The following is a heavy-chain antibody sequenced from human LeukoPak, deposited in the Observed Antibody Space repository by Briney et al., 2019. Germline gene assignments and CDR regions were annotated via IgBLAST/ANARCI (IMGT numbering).Heavy chain of an antibody. D-gene: IGHD4-17*01. CDR2: IYYRGST. Sequence: SETLSLTCTVSGGSISSGSSYWSWIRQHPGKGPEWIVYIYYRGSTHYNSSLKSRLSISVDTSKNQFSLKLSSVTAADTAVYYCARIDYGDPPGYFDLWGRGTLVTVSS. CDR3: ARIDYGDPPGYFDL. J-gene: IGHJ2*01. V-gene: IGHV4-31*03. CDR1: GGSISSGSSY.